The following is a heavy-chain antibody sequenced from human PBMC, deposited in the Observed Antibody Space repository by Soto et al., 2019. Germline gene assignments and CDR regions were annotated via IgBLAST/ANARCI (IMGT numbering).Heavy chain of an antibody. CDR1: GFSFRDYF. CDR2: IGPYGNTI. V-gene: IGHV3-11*01. Sequence: QVQLVESGGGLVKPGESLRVSCAASGFSFRDYFMSWIRRAPGKGLEWVSYIGPYGNTIYYADSVKGRFTISRDDAKNSLYLHMNNLRADDTAVYYCARDDYTYGVYWGQGTPVTVSS. CDR3: ARDDYTYGVY. J-gene: IGHJ4*02. D-gene: IGHD2-2*02.